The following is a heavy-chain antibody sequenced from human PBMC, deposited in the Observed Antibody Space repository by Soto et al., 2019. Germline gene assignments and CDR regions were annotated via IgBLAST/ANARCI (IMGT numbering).Heavy chain of an antibody. CDR2: INADYGNT. CDR1: GYTFYSHS. V-gene: IGHV1-18*01. J-gene: IGHJ6*02. Sequence: QAQLVQSGAEVKKPGASVKVSCKASGYTFYSHSISWVRQAPGQGLEWMGRINADYGNTQYAQKFRGRVTMTTDTSTTTVYMELTKLRSYDPAVYYCARCIQGDYYYGMDVWGQGATVTVSS. CDR3: ARCIQGDYYYGMDV. D-gene: IGHD5-18*01.